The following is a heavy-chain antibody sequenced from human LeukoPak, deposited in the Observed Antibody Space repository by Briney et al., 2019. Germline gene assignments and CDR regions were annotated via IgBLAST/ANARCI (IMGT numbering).Heavy chain of an antibody. J-gene: IGHJ4*02. Sequence: GESLKISCKGSGYSFTSYWIGWVRQMPGKGLEWMGIIYPGGSDTRYSPSFQGQVTISADKSISTAYLQWSSLKASDTAIYYCARLKSRVVISPFDYWGQGTLVTVSS. D-gene: IGHD3-22*01. CDR3: ARLKSRVVISPFDY. CDR1: GYSFTSYW. CDR2: IYPGGSDT. V-gene: IGHV5-51*01.